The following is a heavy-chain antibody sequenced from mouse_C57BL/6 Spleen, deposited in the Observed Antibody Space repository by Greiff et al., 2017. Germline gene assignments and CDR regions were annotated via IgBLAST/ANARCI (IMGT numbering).Heavy chain of an antibody. CDR2: IYPGSGNT. D-gene: IGHD2-5*01. CDR3: ARGGLVRDAMDY. J-gene: IGHJ4*01. V-gene: IGHV1-76*01. Sequence: QVQLKESGAELVRPGASVKLSCKASGYTFTDYYINWVKQRPGQGLEWIARIYPGSGNTYYIETFKGKATLTAEKSSSTAYMQLSSLTSEDSAVYFCARGGLVRDAMDYWGQGTSVTVSS. CDR1: GYTFTDYY.